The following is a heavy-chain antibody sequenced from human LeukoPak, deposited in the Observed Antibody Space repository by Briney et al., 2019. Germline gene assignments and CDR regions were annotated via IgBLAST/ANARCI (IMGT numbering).Heavy chain of an antibody. V-gene: IGHV3-21*01. CDR1: GFTFSSYS. D-gene: IGHD4-11*01. CDR3: ARDPRYSNDTQDY. J-gene: IGHJ4*02. Sequence: GGSLRLSCAASGFTFSSYSMNWVRQAPGKGLEWVSSISSSSSYIYYADSVRGRFTISRDNAKNSLYLQMNSLRAEDTAVYYCARDPRYSNDTQDYWGQGTLVTVSS. CDR2: ISSSSSYI.